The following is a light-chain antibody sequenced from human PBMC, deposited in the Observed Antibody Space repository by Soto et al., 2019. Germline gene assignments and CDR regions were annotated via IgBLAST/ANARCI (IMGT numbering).Light chain of an antibody. V-gene: IGLV2-14*03. Sequence: QSVLPQPASVSGSPGQSITISCTGTSSDVGGYNYVSWYQHHPGKAPKLMIYDVSNRPSGVSNRFSGSKSGNTASLSISGLQPEDEADYYCSSYRTSNTRQIVCGTGTKLTVL. J-gene: IGLJ1*01. CDR1: SSDVGGYNY. CDR2: DVS. CDR3: SSYRTSNTRQIV.